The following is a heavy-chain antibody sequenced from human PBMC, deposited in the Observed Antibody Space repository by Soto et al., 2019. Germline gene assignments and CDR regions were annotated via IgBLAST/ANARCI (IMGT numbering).Heavy chain of an antibody. CDR3: ARGRTVVTS. Sequence: GGSLRLSCAGSGFTFSNYAMDWVRQAPGKGLEWVSYISHKSSATYHADSVKGRFTISRDNAQNSLYLQMNSLRAEDTAVYYCARGRTVVTSWGQGTLVTVSS. J-gene: IGHJ5*02. V-gene: IGHV3-48*01. D-gene: IGHD2-21*02. CDR1: GFTFSNYA. CDR2: ISHKSSAT.